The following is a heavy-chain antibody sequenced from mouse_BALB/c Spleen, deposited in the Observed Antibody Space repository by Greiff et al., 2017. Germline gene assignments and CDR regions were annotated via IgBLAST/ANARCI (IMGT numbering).Heavy chain of an antibody. V-gene: IGHV14-3*02. J-gene: IGHJ3*01. D-gene: IGHD2-1*01. Sequence: EVQLQQSGAELVKPGASVKLSCTASGFNIKDTYMHWVKQRPEQGLEWIGRIDPANGNTKYDPKFQGKATITADTSSNTAYLQLSSLTSEDTAVYYCARAGNFAWFAYWGQGTLSLSLQ. CDR2: IDPANGNT. CDR3: ARAGNFAWFAY. CDR1: GFNIKDTY.